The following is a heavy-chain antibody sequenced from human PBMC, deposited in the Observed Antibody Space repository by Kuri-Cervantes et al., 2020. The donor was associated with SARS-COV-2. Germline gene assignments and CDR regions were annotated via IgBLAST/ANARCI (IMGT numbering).Heavy chain of an antibody. J-gene: IGHJ4*02. CDR1: GGPISSYC. V-gene: IGHV4-4*07. CDR2: IYTSGST. Sequence: SETLSLTCTVSGGPISSYCWSWIRQPAGKGLEWIGRIYTSGSTNYNPSLKSRVTMSVDTSKNQFSLKLSSVTAADTAVYYCARDADSSGSLDYWGQGTLVTVSS. CDR3: ARDADSSGSLDY. D-gene: IGHD3-22*01.